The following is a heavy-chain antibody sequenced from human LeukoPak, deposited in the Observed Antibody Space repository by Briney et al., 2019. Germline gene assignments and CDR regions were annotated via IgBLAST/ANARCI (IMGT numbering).Heavy chain of an antibody. Sequence: PLETLSLTCTVSGGSISAYYWNWIRQPPAPGLEWIGYIYYSGSTNYNPSLRSRVTMSVDTSKNQSSLNLSPVTAADTAVYYCARVASWPTGTDYWGQGTLVTVSS. V-gene: IGHV4-59*01. CDR1: GGSISAYY. CDR2: IYYSGST. CDR3: ARVASWPTGTDY. D-gene: IGHD1-1*01. J-gene: IGHJ4*02.